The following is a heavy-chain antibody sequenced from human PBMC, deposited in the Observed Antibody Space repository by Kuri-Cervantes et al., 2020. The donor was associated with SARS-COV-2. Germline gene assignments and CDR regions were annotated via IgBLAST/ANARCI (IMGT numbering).Heavy chain of an antibody. Sequence: SETLSLTCTVSGGSISSGSYYWSWIRQPAGKGLEWIGRIYTSGSTNYNPSLKSRVTISVVTSKNQFSLKLSSVTAADTAVYYCARGTVGAPGGGMDVWGQGTTVTVSS. CDR3: ARGTVGAPGGGMDV. D-gene: IGHD1-26*01. V-gene: IGHV4-61*02. CDR2: IYTSGST. CDR1: GGSISSGSYY. J-gene: IGHJ6*02.